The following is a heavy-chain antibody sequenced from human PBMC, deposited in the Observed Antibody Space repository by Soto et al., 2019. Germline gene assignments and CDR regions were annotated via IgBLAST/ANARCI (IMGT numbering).Heavy chain of an antibody. CDR2: ISAYNGNT. CDR3: ARCCGYSSGWSGDGSYFDY. CDR1: GYTFTSYG. Sequence: ASVKVSCKASGYTFTSYGISWVRQAPGQGLEWMGWISAYNGNTNYAQKLQGRVTMTTDTSTSTAYMELRSLRSDDTAVYYCARCCGYSSGWSGDGSYFDYWGQGTLVTVSS. V-gene: IGHV1-18*01. D-gene: IGHD6-19*01. J-gene: IGHJ4*02.